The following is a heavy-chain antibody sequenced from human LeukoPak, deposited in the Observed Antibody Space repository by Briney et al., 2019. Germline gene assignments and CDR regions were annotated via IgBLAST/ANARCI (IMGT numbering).Heavy chain of an antibody. CDR2: IYTSGST. J-gene: IGHJ4*02. CDR3: ARDAFYYDSSGSLAY. CDR1: GTSINNYY. Sequence: PSETLSLTCTVSGTSINNYYWSWIRQPARKELEWIGRIYTSGSTNYNPSLKSRVTMSVDTSRNQFSLRLSSVTAADTAVYYCARDAFYYDSSGSLAYWGQGTLVTVSS. D-gene: IGHD3-22*01. V-gene: IGHV4-4*07.